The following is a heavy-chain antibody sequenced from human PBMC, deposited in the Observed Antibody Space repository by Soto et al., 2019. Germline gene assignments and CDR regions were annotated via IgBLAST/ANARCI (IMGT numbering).Heavy chain of an antibody. V-gene: IGHV1-2*06. CDR1: GYRFTTHY. Sequence: ASVKVSCKASGYRFTTHYIRWVRQAPGQGLEWMGRMNVGTGGTTYAHKFQGRVTMTRDTSIRTAYLEVSSVKSDDTAMYYCARDGNFALRGYSFGFDFWGQGTLVTVSS. CDR3: ARDGNFALRGYSFGFDF. CDR2: MNVGTGGT. D-gene: IGHD5-18*01. J-gene: IGHJ4*02.